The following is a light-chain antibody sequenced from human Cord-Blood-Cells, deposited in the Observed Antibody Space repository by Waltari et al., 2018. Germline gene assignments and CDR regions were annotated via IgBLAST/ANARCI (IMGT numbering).Light chain of an antibody. CDR3: QQSYSTPYT. CDR2: AAS. J-gene: IGKJ2*01. V-gene: IGKV1-39*01. Sequence: DIQMTHSPSSLSASVGDRVTITCRASQSISSYLNWYQQKPGKAPKLLIYAASSLQSEVPSRFSGSGSGTDFTLTISSLQPEDFATYYCQQSYSTPYTVGQGTKLEFK. CDR1: QSISSY.